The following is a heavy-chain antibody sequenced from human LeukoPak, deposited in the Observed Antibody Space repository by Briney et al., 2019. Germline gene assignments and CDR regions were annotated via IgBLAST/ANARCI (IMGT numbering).Heavy chain of an antibody. V-gene: IGHV3-13*01. Sequence: GGSLRLSCAASGFTFSYYDMHWVRQVTGKGLEWVSGIGKDGSTYYPGSVKGRFTISRENAKNSLYLQMNSLRAEDTAVYYCTRDLGLSHAYGAFDVWGQGTMVTVSS. J-gene: IGHJ3*01. CDR2: IGKDGST. D-gene: IGHD3-16*01. CDR1: GFTFSYYD. CDR3: TRDLGLSHAYGAFDV.